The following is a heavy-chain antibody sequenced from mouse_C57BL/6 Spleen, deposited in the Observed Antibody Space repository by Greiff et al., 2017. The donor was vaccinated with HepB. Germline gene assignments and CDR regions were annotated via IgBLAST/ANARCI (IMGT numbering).Heavy chain of an antibody. CDR3: ARRSHDGYSDAMDY. Sequence: VQLQQSGAELVKPGASVKISCKASGYAFSSYWMNWVKQRPGKGLEWIGQIYPGDGDTNYNGKFKGKATLTADKSSSTAYMQLSSVTSEDSAVYVCARRSHDGYSDAMDYWGQGTSVTVSS. J-gene: IGHJ4*01. V-gene: IGHV1-80*01. D-gene: IGHD2-3*01. CDR2: IYPGDGDT. CDR1: GYAFSSYW.